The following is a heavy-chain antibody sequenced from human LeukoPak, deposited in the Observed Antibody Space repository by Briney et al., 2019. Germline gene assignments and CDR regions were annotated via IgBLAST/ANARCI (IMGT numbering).Heavy chain of an antibody. CDR2: IYYTVRT. J-gene: IGHJ3*02. CDR1: GGAISTYY. D-gene: IGHD3-10*01. CDR3: ASRATMVRGVIISYDAFDI. V-gene: IGHV4-59*08. Sequence: PSETLSLTCTLYGGAISTYYWSWVPRPPGKGLEWMGYIYYTVRTNYNPSLKSRVTISVGTSKKQCYLKLSSVTAANTAVYYCASRATMVRGVIISYDAFDIWGQGTMVTVSS.